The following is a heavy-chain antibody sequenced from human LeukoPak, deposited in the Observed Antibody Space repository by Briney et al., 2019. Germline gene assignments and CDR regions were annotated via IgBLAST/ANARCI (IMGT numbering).Heavy chain of an antibody. D-gene: IGHD3-22*01. V-gene: IGHV3-21*01. Sequence: PGGSLRLSCAASGSTFSSYSMNWVRQAPGKGLEWVSSISSSSSYIYYADSVKGRFTISRDNAKNSLYLQMNSLRAEDTAVYYCARVHFYYYDSSGYYLWGQGTLVTVSS. CDR3: ARVHFYYYDSSGYYL. J-gene: IGHJ5*02. CDR2: ISSSSSYI. CDR1: GSTFSSYS.